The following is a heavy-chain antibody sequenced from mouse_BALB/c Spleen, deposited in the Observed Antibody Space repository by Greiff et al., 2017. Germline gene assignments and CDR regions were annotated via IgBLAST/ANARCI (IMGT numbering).Heavy chain of an antibody. Sequence: EVQRVESGGGLVKPGGSLKLSCAASGFAFSSYDMSWVRQTPEKRLEWVAYISSGGGSTYYPDTVKGRFTISRDNAKNTLYLQMSSLKSEDTAMYYCARHRGNPFAYWGQGTLVTVSA. D-gene: IGHD2-1*01. J-gene: IGHJ3*01. CDR2: ISSGGGST. CDR3: ARHRGNPFAY. CDR1: GFAFSSYD. V-gene: IGHV5-12-1*01.